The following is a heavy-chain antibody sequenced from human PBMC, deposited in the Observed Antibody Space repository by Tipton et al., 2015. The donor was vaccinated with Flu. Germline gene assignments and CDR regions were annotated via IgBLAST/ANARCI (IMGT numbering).Heavy chain of an antibody. Sequence: TLSLTCDVSGYSISDDYDWGWIRQPPEKGLEWIGSMHHNGATYYNPSLKSRVTMSVDTSKNQFSLRLSSVTAADTAMYYCARGDYGDYDHEADGFDIWGQGTLVTVSA. CDR1: GYSISDDYD. V-gene: IGHV4-38-2*01. CDR2: MHHNGAT. CDR3: ARGDYGDYDHEADGFDI. D-gene: IGHD4-17*01. J-gene: IGHJ3*02.